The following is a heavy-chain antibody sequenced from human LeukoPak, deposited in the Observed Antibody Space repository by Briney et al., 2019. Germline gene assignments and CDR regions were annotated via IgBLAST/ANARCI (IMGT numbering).Heavy chain of an antibody. CDR2: IKEGGSEN. Sequence: GGSLRLSCVVSGFTFSRYWMSWVRQAPGKGLEWVANIKEGGSENYYVDSVKGRFTISRNTSKNTLYLQKNSLRAEDTAVYYCARDAGIAAAGSYGMDVWGQGTTVTVSS. D-gene: IGHD6-13*01. J-gene: IGHJ6*02. V-gene: IGHV3-7*03. CDR1: GFTFSRYW. CDR3: ARDAGIAAAGSYGMDV.